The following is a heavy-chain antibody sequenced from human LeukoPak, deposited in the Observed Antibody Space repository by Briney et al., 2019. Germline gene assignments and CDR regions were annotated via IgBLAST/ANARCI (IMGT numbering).Heavy chain of an antibody. D-gene: IGHD6-13*01. CDR3: ARDDYSSSYYFDY. CDR1: GFTFSSYA. V-gene: IGHV3-33*08. Sequence: GRSLRLSCAASGFTFSSYAMHWVRQAPGKGLEWVAVIWYDGSNKYYADSVKGRFTISRDNSKNTLYLQMNSLRAEDTAVYYCARDDYSSSYYFDYWGQGTLVTVSS. CDR2: IWYDGSNK. J-gene: IGHJ4*02.